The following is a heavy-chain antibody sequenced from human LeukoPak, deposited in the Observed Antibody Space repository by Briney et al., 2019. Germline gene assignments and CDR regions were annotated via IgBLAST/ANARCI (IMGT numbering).Heavy chain of an antibody. CDR2: IYYNVKA. Sequence: SETLSLTCTVSGGSISSYYWTWIRQPPGKGLEWIGFIYYNVKANYNPSLKSRVTISVDTSKNQVSLKVRSVTAADTAVYYCARGQKYRSGYTVTELGSGYFDYWGQGPLVTVSS. V-gene: IGHV4-59*01. D-gene: IGHD5-18*01. CDR1: GGSISSYY. CDR3: ARGQKYRSGYTVTELGSGYFDY. J-gene: IGHJ4*02.